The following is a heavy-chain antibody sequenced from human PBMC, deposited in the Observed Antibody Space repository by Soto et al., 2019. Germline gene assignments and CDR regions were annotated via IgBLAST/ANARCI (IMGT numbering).Heavy chain of an antibody. CDR1: GFTFSSYG. D-gene: IGHD1-1*01. Sequence: LSLTCAASGFTFSSYGMHWVRQAPGKGLEWVAVIWYDGSNKYYADSVKGRFTISRDNSKNTLYLQMNSLRAEDTAVYYCARDKLWKYYYYYYMDVWGKGTTVTVSS. V-gene: IGHV3-33*01. CDR2: IWYDGSNK. J-gene: IGHJ6*03. CDR3: ARDKLWKYYYYYYMDV.